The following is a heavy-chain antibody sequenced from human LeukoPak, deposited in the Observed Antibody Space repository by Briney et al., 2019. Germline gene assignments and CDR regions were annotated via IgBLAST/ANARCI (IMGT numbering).Heavy chain of an antibody. Sequence: SETLSLTCTVSGGSISSYYWSWLRQPPGKGLEWIGYIYYSGSTNYNPSLKSRVTISVGTSKNQFSLKLSSVTAADTAVYYCARGDYYGSGTNWFDPWGQGTLVTVSS. J-gene: IGHJ5*02. CDR2: IYYSGST. CDR3: ARGDYYGSGTNWFDP. V-gene: IGHV4-59*01. CDR1: GGSISSYY. D-gene: IGHD3-10*01.